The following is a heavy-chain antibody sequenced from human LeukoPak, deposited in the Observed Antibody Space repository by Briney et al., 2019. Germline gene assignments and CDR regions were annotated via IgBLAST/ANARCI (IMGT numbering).Heavy chain of an antibody. CDR2: ISRDSGIK. V-gene: IGHV3-48*01. J-gene: IGHJ4*02. Sequence: GGSLRLSCAASGFTFSSYSMNWVRQAPGKGLEWIAYISRDSGIKYYADSVRGRFTISRDNAKNSLYLQMHSLRAEDTAVYYCVRDNPRCCGVVPANIDDYWGQGTLVTVSS. D-gene: IGHD2-15*01. CDR1: GFTFSSYS. CDR3: VRDNPRCCGVVPANIDDY.